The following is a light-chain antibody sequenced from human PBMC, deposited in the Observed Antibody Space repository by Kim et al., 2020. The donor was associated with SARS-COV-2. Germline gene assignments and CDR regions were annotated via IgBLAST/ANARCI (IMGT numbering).Light chain of an antibody. CDR2: GPS. Sequence: EIVMTQSPATLSVSPGERATLSCRASQSVSSKLAWYQQKPGQAPRLLIYGPSTMATGIPARFSGSGSGTEFTLTISSLQSEDFAVYYCQQYNNWPWTFGQGTKVEIK. V-gene: IGKV3-15*01. CDR3: QQYNNWPWT. CDR1: QSVSSK. J-gene: IGKJ1*01.